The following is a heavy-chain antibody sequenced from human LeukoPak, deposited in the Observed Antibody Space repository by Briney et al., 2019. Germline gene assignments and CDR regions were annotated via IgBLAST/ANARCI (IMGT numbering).Heavy chain of an antibody. J-gene: IGHJ5*02. CDR2: ISGSGGST. CDR1: GFTFSSYA. CDR3: AKPHHGSSWYWFDP. D-gene: IGHD6-13*01. V-gene: IGHV3-23*01. Sequence: GGSLRLSCAASGFTFSSYAMSWVRQAPGKGLEWVSAISGSGGSTYYTDSVKGRFTISRDNSKNTLYLQMNSLRAEDTAVYYCAKPHHGSSWYWFDPWGQGTLVTVSS.